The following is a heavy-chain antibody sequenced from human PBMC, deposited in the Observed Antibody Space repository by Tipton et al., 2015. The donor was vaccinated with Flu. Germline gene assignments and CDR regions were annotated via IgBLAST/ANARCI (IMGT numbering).Heavy chain of an antibody. Sequence: TLSLTCTVSGNFIRSGSFYWSWIRQPAGKGLEWIGRVFVSGDTNYNPSLKSRVTISLDTSKNQFFLKLRSVTAADTAVYYCAKSSIPVSGTDYFDYWGQGTLVTVTS. J-gene: IGHJ4*02. CDR1: GNFIRSGSFY. D-gene: IGHD6-19*01. CDR2: VFVSGDT. CDR3: AKSSIPVSGTDYFDY. V-gene: IGHV4-61*02.